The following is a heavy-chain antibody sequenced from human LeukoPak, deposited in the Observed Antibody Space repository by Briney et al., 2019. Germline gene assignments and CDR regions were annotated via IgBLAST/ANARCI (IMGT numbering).Heavy chain of an antibody. D-gene: IGHD3-9*01. CDR1: GGSFSGYY. Sequence: SETLSLTCTVYGGSFSGYYWSWIRQPPGKGLEWIGEINHSGSTNYNPSLKSRVTISVDTSKNQFSLKLSSVTAADTAVYYCARDRGGLTERYFEPWGQGTLVTVSS. CDR3: ARDRGGLTERYFEP. J-gene: IGHJ5*02. CDR2: INHSGST. V-gene: IGHV4-34*01.